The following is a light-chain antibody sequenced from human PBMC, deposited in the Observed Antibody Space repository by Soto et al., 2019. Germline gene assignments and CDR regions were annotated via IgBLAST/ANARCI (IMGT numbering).Light chain of an antibody. V-gene: IGKV1-5*01. CDR1: PRISSW. CDR2: DVS. Sequence: IPMTHSPSTPPASVGVRVTITFRARPRISSWLALYQLKPGTAPTPLLYDVSGLQRWVTSSWSGSGSERKFSLTISSLQPDDFATSYCQQYKSYSQLTFGPGTKVDI. CDR3: QQYKSYSQLT. J-gene: IGKJ3*01.